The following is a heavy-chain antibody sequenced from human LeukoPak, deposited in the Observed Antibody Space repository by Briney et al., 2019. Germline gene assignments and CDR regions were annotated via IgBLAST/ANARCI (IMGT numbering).Heavy chain of an antibody. V-gene: IGHV1-18*01. J-gene: IGHJ3*02. D-gene: IGHD6-6*01. CDR3: ARGLVSSSLSIPNAFDI. CDR2: ISAYNGNT. Sequence: GASVKVSCKASGYTFTSYGISWVRQAPGQGLEWMGWISAYNGNTNYAQKLQGRVTMTTDTSTSTAYMELRSLRSDDTAVYYCARGLVSSSLSIPNAFDIWGQGTMVTVSS. CDR1: GYTFTSYG.